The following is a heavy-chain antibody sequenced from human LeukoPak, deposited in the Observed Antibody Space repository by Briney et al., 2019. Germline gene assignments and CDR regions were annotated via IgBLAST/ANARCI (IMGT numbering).Heavy chain of an antibody. CDR2: IIPIFGTA. J-gene: IGHJ4*02. CDR3: AREPLRTIFGVVIRYYFDY. D-gene: IGHD3-3*01. V-gene: IGHV1-69*05. CDR1: GGTFSSYA. Sequence: SVKVSCKASGGTFSSYAISWVRQAPGQGLEWMGRIIPIFGTANYAQKFQGRVTITTDESTSTAYMELSSLRSEDTAVYYCAREPLRTIFGVVIRYYFDYWGQRTLVTVSS.